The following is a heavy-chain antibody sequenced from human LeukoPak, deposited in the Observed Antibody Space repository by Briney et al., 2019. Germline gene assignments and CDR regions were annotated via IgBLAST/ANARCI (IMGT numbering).Heavy chain of an antibody. V-gene: IGHV3-23*01. CDR3: AKDREWPRPYYFDY. D-gene: IGHD3-3*01. CDR1: GFTFSSYA. J-gene: IGHJ4*02. Sequence: GGSLRLSCAASGFTFSSYAMGWVRQAPGKGLEWVSAISGSGGSTYYADSVKGRFTISRDNSKNTLYLQMNSLRAEDTAVHYCAKDREWPRPYYFDYWGQGTLVTVSS. CDR2: ISGSGGST.